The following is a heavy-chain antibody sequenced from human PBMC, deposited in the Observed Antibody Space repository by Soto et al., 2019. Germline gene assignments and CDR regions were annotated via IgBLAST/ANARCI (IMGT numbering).Heavy chain of an antibody. Sequence: EVQLVESGGGLGQPGGSLRLSCAASGFTFRDYEMHWVRQAPGKGLQWVSYISSSGTTIYYSESVKGRFTISRDTAKNSLYLQLSGLRADDTAVYYCARRIWDPAVVAVATRGAFDVWGQGTMVSVSS. CDR1: GFTFRDYE. J-gene: IGHJ3*01. CDR2: ISSSGTTI. D-gene: IGHD2-15*01. CDR3: ARRIWDPAVVAVATRGAFDV. V-gene: IGHV3-48*03.